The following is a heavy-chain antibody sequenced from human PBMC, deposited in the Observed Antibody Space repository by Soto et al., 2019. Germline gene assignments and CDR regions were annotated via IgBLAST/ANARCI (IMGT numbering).Heavy chain of an antibody. CDR2: ISFDGDK. CDR3: ARDYARGWCQF. CDR1: GFSFSNSG. D-gene: IGHD2-8*02. V-gene: IGHV3-30*03. J-gene: IGHJ4*02. Sequence: QVKLVESGGGVVQPGTSLRLSCTASGFSFSNSGIQWVRQTPGKGLEWVALISFDGDKYYVDSVKGRFTISRDNPTNTVYLQMHRLRPEDTGVYYCARDYARGWCQFWGPGTLVTVSS.